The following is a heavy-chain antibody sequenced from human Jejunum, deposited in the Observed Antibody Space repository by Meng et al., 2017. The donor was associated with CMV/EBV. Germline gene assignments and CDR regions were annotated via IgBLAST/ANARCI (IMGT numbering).Heavy chain of an antibody. CDR1: FPGHY. CDR3: ARDLRFLGRCFGMDV. CDR2: ITPDSGGT. D-gene: IGHD3-3*01. J-gene: IGHJ6*02. V-gene: IGHV1-2*02. Sequence: FPGHYIHWVRQAPGQGLEWMGWITPDSGGTNYAQKFLGRVTMPSDTSISTAYMELSSLRSDDTAVYYCARDLRFLGRCFGMDVWGQGTTVTVSS.